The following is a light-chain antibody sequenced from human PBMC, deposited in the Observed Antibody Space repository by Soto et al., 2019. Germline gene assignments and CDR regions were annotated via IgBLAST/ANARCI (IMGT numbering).Light chain of an antibody. CDR1: QSVSSY. CDR3: QQRSNWPPDT. V-gene: IGKV3-11*01. CDR2: DAS. Sequence: EIGLTQSPSTLSLSPGERATLSCGASQSVSSYLAWYQQKPVQAPRLLVYDASNRATGIPARFSGSGSATDFTPTISSLEPEDFAVYYCQQRSNWPPDTFGQGTRLEIK. J-gene: IGKJ5*01.